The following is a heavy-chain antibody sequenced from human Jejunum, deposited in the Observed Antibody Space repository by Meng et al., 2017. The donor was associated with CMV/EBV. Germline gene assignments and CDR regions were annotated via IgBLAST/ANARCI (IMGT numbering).Heavy chain of an antibody. CDR1: TFSTHG. V-gene: IGHV1-18*01. CDR2: ISGYNGNT. Sequence: TFSTHGISWVRQAPGQGLEWMGWISGYNGNTNYAQKFQGRVTLTTEPSTSTAYMDLRTLRSDDTAVYYCARGLIRFGEHTDAMDVWGPGTTVTVSS. D-gene: IGHD3-10*01. J-gene: IGHJ6*02. CDR3: ARGLIRFGEHTDAMDV.